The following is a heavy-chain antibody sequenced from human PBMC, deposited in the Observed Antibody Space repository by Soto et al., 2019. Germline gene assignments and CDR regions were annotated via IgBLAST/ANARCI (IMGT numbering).Heavy chain of an antibody. J-gene: IGHJ3*02. D-gene: IGHD6-13*01. CDR3: AREVAADGTFREDVFDI. CDR1: GGTFSNHA. Sequence: QVHLVQSGAEVKKPGSSVKVSCKASGGTFSNHAINWVRQAPGQGLEWMGRIIPIFTTTNYAQKFQGRATITADESTITAYMELSSLKYDDTAIYYCAREVAADGTFREDVFDIWGQGTMVTVSS. V-gene: IGHV1-69*12. CDR2: IIPIFTTT.